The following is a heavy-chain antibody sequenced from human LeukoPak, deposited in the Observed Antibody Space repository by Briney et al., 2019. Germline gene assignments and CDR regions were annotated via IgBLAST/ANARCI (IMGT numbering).Heavy chain of an antibody. V-gene: IGHV5-51*01. CDR1: GYDSGVSFTSHS. CDR2: VYPGDSDT. J-gene: IGHJ4*02. Sequence: GESLQISCQGSGYDSGVSFTSHSIAWVRQLPGKGLEWMGRVYPGDSDTTYSPSFQGQVTISADKSINTAYLQWSSLEASDTAIYYCARQRDYGEPMYARYFDFWGQGNQATVSS. CDR3: ARQRDYGEPMYARYFDF. D-gene: IGHD4-17*01.